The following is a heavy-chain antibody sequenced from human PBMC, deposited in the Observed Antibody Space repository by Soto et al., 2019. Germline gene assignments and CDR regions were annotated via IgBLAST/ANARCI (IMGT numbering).Heavy chain of an antibody. V-gene: IGHV3-30*04. CDR2: ISNDGRGK. CDR1: GFTFTTYD. CDR3: ARDQCFGGGRSCYYFDF. Sequence: PGGSLRLSCAASGFTFTTYDINWVRQAPGKGLEWVAVISNDGRGKYYADSVKGRFTISRDNSKNTLYLQMNSLRSDDTAVYYCARDQCFGGGRSCYYFDFWGQGTLVTAPQ. J-gene: IGHJ4*02. D-gene: IGHD2-15*01.